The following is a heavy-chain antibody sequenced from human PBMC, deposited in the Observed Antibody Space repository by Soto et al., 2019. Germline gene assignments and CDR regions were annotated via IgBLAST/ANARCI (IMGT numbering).Heavy chain of an antibody. D-gene: IGHD6-6*01. Sequence: GGSLRLSCSASGFTFSSYAMHWVRQAPGKGLEYVSAISSNGGSTYYADSVKGRFTISRDNSKNTLYLQMSSLRAEDTAVYYCVKDPGSIAARDDAFDIGGQGTMVTVSS. CDR3: VKDPGSIAARDDAFDI. V-gene: IGHV3-64D*09. CDR2: ISSNGGST. J-gene: IGHJ3*02. CDR1: GFTFSSYA.